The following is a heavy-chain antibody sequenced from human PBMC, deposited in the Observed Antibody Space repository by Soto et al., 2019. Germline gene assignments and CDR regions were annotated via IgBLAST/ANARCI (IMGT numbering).Heavy chain of an antibody. D-gene: IGHD5-12*01. Sequence: SVKVSCKASGGTFSSYTISWVRQAPGQGLEWMGRIIPILGIANYAQRFQGRVTITADKSTSTAYMELSSLRSEDTAVYYCARDSGYDFSYYYMDVWGKGTTVTVSS. J-gene: IGHJ6*03. V-gene: IGHV1-69*04. CDR1: GGTFSSYT. CDR3: ARDSGYDFSYYYMDV. CDR2: IIPILGIA.